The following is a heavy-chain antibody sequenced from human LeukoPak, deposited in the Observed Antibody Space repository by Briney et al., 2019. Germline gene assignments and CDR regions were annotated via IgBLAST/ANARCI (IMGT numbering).Heavy chain of an antibody. D-gene: IGHD1/OR15-1a*01. CDR2: IIPIFGTA. CDR3: ARGTNPGYVGRPYYYYYMDV. J-gene: IGHJ6*03. V-gene: IGHV1-69*06. CDR1: GGTFSSYA. Sequence: GASVKVSCKASGGTFSSYAISWVRQAPGQGLEWMGGIIPIFGTANYAQKFQGRVTITADKSTSTAYMELSSLRSEDTAVYYCARGTNPGYVGRPYYYYYMDVWGKGTTVTVSS.